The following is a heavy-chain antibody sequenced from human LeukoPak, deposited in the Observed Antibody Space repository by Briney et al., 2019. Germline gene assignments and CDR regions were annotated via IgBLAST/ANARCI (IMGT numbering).Heavy chain of an antibody. Sequence: GGSLRLSCAASGLTFSSYAMSGVRQAPGKGLEWVSTISGSGGSTYYADSVKGRFTISRDNSKNTLYPQMNSLRAEDTAVYYGAKGTAIFWFDPWGQGTLVTVSS. CDR1: GLTFSSYA. V-gene: IGHV3-23*01. J-gene: IGHJ5*02. CDR3: AKGTAIFWFDP. CDR2: ISGSGGST. D-gene: IGHD2-21*02.